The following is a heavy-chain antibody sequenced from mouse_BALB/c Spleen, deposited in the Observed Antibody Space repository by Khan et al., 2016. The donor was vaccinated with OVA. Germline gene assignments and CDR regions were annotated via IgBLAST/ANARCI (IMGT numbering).Heavy chain of an antibody. CDR3: ARISSYWYSDV. V-gene: IGHV9-1*02. CDR1: GYTFTNYG. CDR2: INTYTGEP. J-gene: IGHJ1*01. Sequence: QIQLVQSGPELKKPGETVKISCKASGYTFTNYGMNWVKQAQGKGLKWMGWINTYTGEPTYADDFKGRFVFSLETSASTADLQISNLKNEDMTTYFCARISSYWYSDVWGAGTTVTVSS. D-gene: IGHD6-2*01.